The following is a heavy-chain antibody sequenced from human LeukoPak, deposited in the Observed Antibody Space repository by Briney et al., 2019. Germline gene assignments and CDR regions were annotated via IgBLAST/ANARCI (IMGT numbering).Heavy chain of an antibody. J-gene: IGHJ4*02. CDR1: GGSISSYY. V-gene: IGHV4-34*01. CDR3: AALVVTATRDY. CDR2: INHSGST. D-gene: IGHD2-21*02. Sequence: SETLSLTCTVSGGSISSYYWSWIRQPPGKGLEWIGEINHSGSTNYNPSLKSRVTISVDTSKNQFSLKLSSVTAADTAVYYCAALVVTATRDYWGQGTLVTVSS.